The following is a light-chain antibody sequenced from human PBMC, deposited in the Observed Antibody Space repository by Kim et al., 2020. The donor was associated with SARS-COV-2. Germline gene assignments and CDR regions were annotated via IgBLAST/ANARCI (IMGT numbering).Light chain of an antibody. CDR1: QSISGW. CDR2: KAS. CDR3: QQSGT. J-gene: IGKJ1*01. V-gene: IGKV1-5*03. Sequence: DIQMTQSPSTLSASVGDRVTITCRASQSISGWLAWYQQKPGKAPILLIYKASKLESGVPSRFSGSGSGTEFTLTISSLQPDDFATYYCQQSGTFGQGTKVDIK.